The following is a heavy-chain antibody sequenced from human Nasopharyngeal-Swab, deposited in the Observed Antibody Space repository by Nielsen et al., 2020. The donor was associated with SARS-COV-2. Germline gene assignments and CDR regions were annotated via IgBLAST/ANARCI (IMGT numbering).Heavy chain of an antibody. Sequence: GESLKISCAASGFTVSSNYMSWVRQAPGKGLEWVSVIYSGGSTYYADSVKGRFTISRDNSKNTLYLQMNSLRAEDTAVHYCARGIGGFDYWGQGTLVTVSS. V-gene: IGHV3-53*01. CDR3: ARGIGGFDY. J-gene: IGHJ4*02. CDR2: IYSGGST. D-gene: IGHD3-16*01. CDR1: GFTVSSNY.